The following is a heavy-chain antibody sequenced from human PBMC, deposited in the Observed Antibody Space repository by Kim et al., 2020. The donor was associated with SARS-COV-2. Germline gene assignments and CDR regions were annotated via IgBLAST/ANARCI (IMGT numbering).Heavy chain of an antibody. Sequence: SETLSLTCTVSGGSINNYYWSWIRQPPGKGLEWIGFFYDSGNTNYNPSLKSRVIISVDTSKNQFSLNLTSVTAADTAVYYCATYSGTYYYNWGQGTLVTVSS. CDR3: ATYSGTYYYN. D-gene: IGHD3-22*01. CDR2: FYDSGNT. V-gene: IGHV4-59*13. CDR1: GGSINNYY. J-gene: IGHJ4*02.